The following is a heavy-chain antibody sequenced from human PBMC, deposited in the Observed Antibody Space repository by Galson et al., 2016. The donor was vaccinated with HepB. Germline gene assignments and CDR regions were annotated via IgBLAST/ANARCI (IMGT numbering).Heavy chain of an antibody. CDR1: GFTFSRFW. CDR2: IKEDGSKT. J-gene: IGHJ1*01. V-gene: IGHV3-7*03. D-gene: IGHD6-19*01. CDR3: ARYGDEAGWNFQH. Sequence: SLRLSCAASGFTFSRFWMNWVRQAPGKGLEWVASIKEDGSKTSYVDSVKGRFTISRDNVEKSLYLQMNSLRAEDTAVYYCARYGDEAGWNFQHWGQGTLVTVSS.